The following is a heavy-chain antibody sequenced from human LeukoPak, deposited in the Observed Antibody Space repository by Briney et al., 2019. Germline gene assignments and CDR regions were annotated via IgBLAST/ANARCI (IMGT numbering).Heavy chain of an antibody. D-gene: IGHD3-10*01. J-gene: IGHJ4*02. V-gene: IGHV3-23*01. CDR2: ISGSGSST. CDR3: AKDYGFGMMNPFDY. CDR1: GFTFSSYA. Sequence: GGSLRLSCAAYGFTFSSYAMSWVRQAPGKGLEWVSAISGSGSSTYYADSVKGRFTIPRDNSKNTLYLQMNSLRAEDTAVYYYAKDYGFGMMNPFDYWGQGTLVTVSS.